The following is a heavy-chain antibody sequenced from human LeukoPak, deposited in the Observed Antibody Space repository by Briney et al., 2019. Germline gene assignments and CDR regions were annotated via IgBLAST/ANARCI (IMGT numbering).Heavy chain of an antibody. D-gene: IGHD5-18*01. CDR3: ARLRQGVDTAMPLYYYYMDV. J-gene: IGHJ6*03. Sequence: SETLSLTCAVYGGSFSGYYWSWIRQPPGKGLEWIGEINHSGSTNYNPSLKSRVTISVDTSKNQFSLKLSSVTAADTAVYYCARLRQGVDTAMPLYYYYMDVWGKGTRVTIPS. CDR2: INHSGST. CDR1: GGSFSGYY. V-gene: IGHV4-34*01.